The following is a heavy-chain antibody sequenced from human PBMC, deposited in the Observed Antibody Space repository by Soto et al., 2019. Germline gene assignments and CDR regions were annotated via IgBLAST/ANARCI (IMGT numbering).Heavy chain of an antibody. D-gene: IGHD3-22*01. J-gene: IGHJ4*02. Sequence: XVSLLLSCAASGFTFSSYGMHGVRQAPGKGLEWVAVISYDGSNKYYADSVKGRFTISRDNSKNTLYLQMNSLRAEDTAVYYCAKRDSSGYTYYFDYWGQGTLVTVSS. CDR1: GFTFSSYG. CDR3: AKRDSSGYTYYFDY. V-gene: IGHV3-30*18. CDR2: ISYDGSNK.